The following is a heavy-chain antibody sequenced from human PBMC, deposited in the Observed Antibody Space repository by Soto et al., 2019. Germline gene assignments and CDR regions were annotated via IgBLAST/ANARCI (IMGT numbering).Heavy chain of an antibody. CDR2: IYHSGST. J-gene: IGHJ5*02. CDR3: ARIPSP. V-gene: IGHV4-30-2*01. CDR1: GGSISSSNYS. D-gene: IGHD2-21*01. Sequence: SETLSLTCTVSGGSISSSNYSWSWIRQPPGKGLEWIGYIYHSGSTYYNSSLKSRVTISVDRSKNQFSLKLSSVTAADTAVYYCARIPSPWGQGTLVTVSS.